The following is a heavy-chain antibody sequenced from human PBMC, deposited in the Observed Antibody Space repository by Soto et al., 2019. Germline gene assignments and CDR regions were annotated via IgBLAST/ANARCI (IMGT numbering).Heavy chain of an antibody. V-gene: IGHV4-30-4*01. CDR3: ASAHRYYDYPDI. Sequence: QVQLQESGPGLVKASQTLSLTCTVSGASVNSGDYYWSWVRQPPGRGLEWIGYIHYSETIYYNPSLKRRVQILVETFKNPFALEVSSVTAADTAVYYCASAHRYYDYPDILGQGTTVTVSS. J-gene: IGHJ3*02. CDR1: GASVNSGDYY. CDR2: IHYSETI. D-gene: IGHD3-22*01.